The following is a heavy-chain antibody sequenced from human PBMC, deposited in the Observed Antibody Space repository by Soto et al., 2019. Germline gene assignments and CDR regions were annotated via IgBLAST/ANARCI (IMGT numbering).Heavy chain of an antibody. Sequence: QVRLQESGPGLVKPSETLSLTCTVSGGSITSITNHYCSWIRQPPGKGLEWIGYISYSGHTSYNPALKRRVXLXVXTXQNQVSLNLASVTAADTAVYYCATQGFGTLHGLVDVWGQGTTVTVSS. CDR1: GGSITSITNHY. V-gene: IGHV4-59*08. J-gene: IGHJ6*02. CDR2: ISYSGHT. CDR3: ATQGFGTLHGLVDV. D-gene: IGHD1-7*01.